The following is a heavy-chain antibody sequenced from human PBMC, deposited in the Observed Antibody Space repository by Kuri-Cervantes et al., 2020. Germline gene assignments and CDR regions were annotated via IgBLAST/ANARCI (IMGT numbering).Heavy chain of an antibody. CDR1: GFTFSGYA. CDR3: AKGPMRGYSGYPKQGYFDY. D-gene: IGHD5-12*01. CDR2: ISGSGGST. V-gene: IGHV3-23*01. J-gene: IGHJ4*02. Sequence: GESLKISCAASGFTFSGYAMSWVRQAPGKGLEWVSAISGSGGSTYYADSVKGRFTISRDNSKNTLYLQMNSLRAEDTAVYYCAKGPMRGYSGYPKQGYFDYWGQGTLVTVSS.